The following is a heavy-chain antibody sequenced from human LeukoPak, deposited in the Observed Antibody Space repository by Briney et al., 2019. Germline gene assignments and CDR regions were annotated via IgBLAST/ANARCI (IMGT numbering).Heavy chain of an antibody. CDR3: ARSDCSSTSCRRAEYFQH. V-gene: IGHV4-39*07. CDR1: GGSISSSSYH. D-gene: IGHD2-2*01. Sequence: PSETLSLTCTVSGGSISSSSYHWGWIRQPPAKGLEWIGYIYHSGSTYYNPSLKSRVTISVDRSKNQFSLKLSSVTAADTAVYCCARSDCSSTSCRRAEYFQHWGQGTLVTVSS. J-gene: IGHJ1*01. CDR2: IYHSGST.